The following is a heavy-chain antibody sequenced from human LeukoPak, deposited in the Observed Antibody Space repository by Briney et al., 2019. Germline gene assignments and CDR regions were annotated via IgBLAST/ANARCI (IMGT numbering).Heavy chain of an antibody. D-gene: IGHD3-10*01. CDR1: GFTFSSYS. J-gene: IGHJ6*03. CDR2: ISSSSSYI. V-gene: IGHV3-21*01. Sequence: PGGSLRLSCAASGFTFSSYSMNWVRQAPGKGLEWVSSISSSSSYIYYADSVKGRFTISRDNAKNSLYLQMNSLRAEDTAVYYCASQVVRESYYYYYMDIWGKGTTVTVSS. CDR3: ASQVVRESYYYYYMDI.